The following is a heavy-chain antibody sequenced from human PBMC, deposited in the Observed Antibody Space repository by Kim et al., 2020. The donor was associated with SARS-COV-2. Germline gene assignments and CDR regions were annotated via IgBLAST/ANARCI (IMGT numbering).Heavy chain of an antibody. D-gene: IGHD6-19*01. CDR3: AKEVIAVAGTDDY. Sequence: YADSVKGRFTISRDNSKNTLYLQMNSLRAEDTAVYYCAKEVIAVAGTDDYWGQGTLVTVSS. J-gene: IGHJ4*02. V-gene: IGHV3-23*01.